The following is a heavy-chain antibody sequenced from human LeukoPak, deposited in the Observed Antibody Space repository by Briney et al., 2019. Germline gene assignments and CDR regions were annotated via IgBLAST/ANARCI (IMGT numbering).Heavy chain of an antibody. V-gene: IGHV4-39*01. J-gene: IGHJ4*02. CDR3: ARVLAAAAHFDY. CDR2: LSYSEST. Sequence: SETLSLTCTVSGGSVSNNNYYWGWIRQPPGKGLEWIVRLSYSESTYYNPALTSRVTISVDASKNQFSLKVGSVTAADTAVYYCARVLAAAAHFDYWGQGTMVTVSS. CDR1: GGSVSNNNYY. D-gene: IGHD6-13*01.